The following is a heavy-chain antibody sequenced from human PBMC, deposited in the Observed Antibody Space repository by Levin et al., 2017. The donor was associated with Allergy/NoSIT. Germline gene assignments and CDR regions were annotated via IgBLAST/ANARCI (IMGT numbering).Heavy chain of an antibody. CDR1: GFTFDDYA. D-gene: IGHD3-22*01. CDR3: ANSPYYYDSSGYSYFQH. Sequence: PGGSLRLSCAASGFTFDDYAMHWVRQAPGKGLEWVSGISWNSGSIGYADSVKGRFTISRDNAKNSLYLQMNSLRAEDTALYYCANSPYYYDSSGYSYFQHWGQGTLVTVSS. V-gene: IGHV3-9*01. J-gene: IGHJ1*01. CDR2: ISWNSGSI.